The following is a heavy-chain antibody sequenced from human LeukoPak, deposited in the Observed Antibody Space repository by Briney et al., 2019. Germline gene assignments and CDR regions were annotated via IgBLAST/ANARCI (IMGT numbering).Heavy chain of an antibody. CDR3: ARHVRSTNWFDP. Sequence: TVSCKASGGTFIIYAISWVRQAPGQGLEWMGLIYPGDSDTRYSPSFQGQVTISADKSISTAYLQWTSLKASDSAIYYCARHVRSTNWFDPWGQGTLVTVSS. CDR1: GGTFIIYA. CDR2: IYPGDSDT. J-gene: IGHJ5*02. V-gene: IGHV5-51*01. D-gene: IGHD3-10*02.